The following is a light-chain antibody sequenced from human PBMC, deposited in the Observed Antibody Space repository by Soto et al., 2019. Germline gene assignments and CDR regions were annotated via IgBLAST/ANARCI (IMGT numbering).Light chain of an antibody. CDR1: SNDVGGYAY. CDR3: CSYTGNTTPV. CDR2: EVS. J-gene: IGLJ3*02. Sequence: QSVLTQPASVSGSPGQSITISCTGTSNDVGGYAYVSWYQQYPGKAPKLVISEVSNRPSGVSHRFSGSRSGNTASLTISGLPAEDEADYHCCSYTGNTTPVFGGGTKLTVL. V-gene: IGLV2-14*01.